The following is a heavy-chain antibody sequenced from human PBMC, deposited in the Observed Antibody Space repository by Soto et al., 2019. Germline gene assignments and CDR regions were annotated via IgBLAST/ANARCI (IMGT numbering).Heavy chain of an antibody. D-gene: IGHD5-18*01. V-gene: IGHV3-7*05. CDR1: GFTFSSYW. J-gene: IGHJ6*02. Sequence: PGGSLRLSCAASGFTFSSYWMSWGRQAPGKGLDGVANIKQDGSEKYYGDSVKARFTISRDNAKNSLYLQMNSLRAEDKAVYYCARDYPTYSYGLYYCYYYGMEVWGQGTTVTVSS. CDR3: ARDYPTYSYGLYYCYYYGMEV. CDR2: IKQDGSEK.